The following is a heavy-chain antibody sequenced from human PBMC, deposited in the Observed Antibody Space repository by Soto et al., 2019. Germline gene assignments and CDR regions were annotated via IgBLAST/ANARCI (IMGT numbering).Heavy chain of an antibody. Sequence: PSETLSLTCTVSGGSISSGDYYWSWIRQPPGKGLEWIGYIYYSGSTYYNPSLKGRVSTSMDTSKNQFSLKLTSMTAADTAVYFCARDGSDDAYRNFNFLDTRGKGALVTVSS. V-gene: IGHV4-30-4*01. CDR3: ARDGSDDAYRNFNFLDT. J-gene: IGHJ5*02. CDR1: GGSISSGDYY. CDR2: IYYSGST. D-gene: IGHD4-4*01.